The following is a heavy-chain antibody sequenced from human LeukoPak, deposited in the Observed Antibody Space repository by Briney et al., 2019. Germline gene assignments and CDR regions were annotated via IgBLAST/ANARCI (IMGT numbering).Heavy chain of an antibody. J-gene: IGHJ5*02. Sequence: SETLSLTCTVSGGSISSYYWSWIRQPPGKGLEWLGYIYYSGSTNYNPSLKSRVTISVDTSKNQFSLKLSSVTAADTAVYYCARGYIATSWYSNWFDPWGQGTLVTVSS. D-gene: IGHD6-13*01. CDR1: GGSISSYY. V-gene: IGHV4-59*01. CDR3: ARGYIATSWYSNWFDP. CDR2: IYYSGST.